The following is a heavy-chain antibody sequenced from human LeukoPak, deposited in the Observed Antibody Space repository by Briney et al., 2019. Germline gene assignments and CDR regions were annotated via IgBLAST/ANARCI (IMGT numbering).Heavy chain of an antibody. D-gene: IGHD5-18*01. CDR2: IYYSGST. CDR3: ARRGGYSYGFDY. CDR1: GGSISSYY. J-gene: IGHJ4*02. Sequence: PSETLSLTCTVSGGSISSYYWSWIRQPPGKGLEWIGYIYYSGSTNYNPSLKSRVTISVDTSKNQFSLKLSSVTAADTAVYYCARRGGYSYGFDYWGLGTLVTVSS. V-gene: IGHV4-59*01.